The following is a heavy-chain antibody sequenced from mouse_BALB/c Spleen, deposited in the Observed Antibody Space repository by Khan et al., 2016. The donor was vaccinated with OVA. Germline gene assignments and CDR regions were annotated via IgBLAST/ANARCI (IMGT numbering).Heavy chain of an antibody. V-gene: IGHV5-9-3*01. CDR1: GFTFSSYV. CDR3: ARPEVRRDYAMDY. CDR2: ISSGGSYA. Sequence: EVQLVESGGGLVKPGGSLKLSCAASGFTFSSYVMSWVRQTPEKRLEWVATISSGGSYAYYPDSVKGRFTISRDNAKNTLYLQMSSLRSEDTAMYYCARPEVRRDYAMDYWGQGTSVTVSS. J-gene: IGHJ4*01. D-gene: IGHD2-14*01.